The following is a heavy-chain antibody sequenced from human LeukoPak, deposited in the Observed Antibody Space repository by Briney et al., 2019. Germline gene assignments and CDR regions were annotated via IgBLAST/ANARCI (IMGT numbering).Heavy chain of an antibody. D-gene: IGHD6-13*01. J-gene: IGHJ4*02. CDR2: IYYSGST. V-gene: IGHV4-30-4*01. CDR3: ARDEVAAATFDY. Sequence: LRLSCAASGFTFSSYAMSWVRQPPGKGLEWIGYIYYSGSTYYNPSLKSRVTISVDTSKNQFSLKLSSVTAADTAVYYCARDEVAAATFDYWGQGTLVTVSS. CDR1: GFTFSSYA.